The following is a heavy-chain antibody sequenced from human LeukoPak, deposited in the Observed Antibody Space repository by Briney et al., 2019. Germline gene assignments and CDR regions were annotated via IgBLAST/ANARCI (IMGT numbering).Heavy chain of an antibody. CDR2: INHSGST. Sequence: SETPSLTCAVYGGSFSGYYWSWIRQPPGKGLEWIGEINHSGSTNYNPPLKSQVTISVDTSKNQFSLKLSSVTAADTAVYYCARRSMNVDVWGKGATVTVSS. CDR1: GGSFSGYY. D-gene: IGHD1-1*01. V-gene: IGHV4-34*01. J-gene: IGHJ6*04. CDR3: ARRSMNVDV.